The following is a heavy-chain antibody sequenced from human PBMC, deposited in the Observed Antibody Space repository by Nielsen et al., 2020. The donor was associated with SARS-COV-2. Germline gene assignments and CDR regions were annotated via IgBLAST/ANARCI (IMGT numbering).Heavy chain of an antibody. Sequence: GESLKISCAASGFTFSSYGMHWVRQAPGKGLEWVAVIWYDGSNKYYADSVKGRFTISRDNSKNTLYLQMNSLRAEDTAVYYCAKDRGGSGWYLGGYYWGQGTLVTVSS. CDR1: GFTFSSYG. V-gene: IGHV3-33*06. CDR3: AKDRGGSGWYLGGYY. J-gene: IGHJ4*02. CDR2: IWYDGSNK. D-gene: IGHD6-19*01.